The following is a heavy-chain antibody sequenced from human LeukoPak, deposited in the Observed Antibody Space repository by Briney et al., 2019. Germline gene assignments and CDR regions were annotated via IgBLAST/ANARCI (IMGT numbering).Heavy chain of an antibody. CDR2: IYYSGST. CDR1: GGSISSYY. J-gene: IGHJ4*02. V-gene: IGHV4-59*01. D-gene: IGHD3-3*01. Sequence: SETLSLTCTVSGGSISSYYWGWLRQPPGKGLVWLGYIYYSGSTNYNPSLKSRVTISVDTSKNQFSLKLSSVTAADTAVYYCARYYDFWSGIDYWGQGTLVTVSS. CDR3: ARYYDFWSGIDY.